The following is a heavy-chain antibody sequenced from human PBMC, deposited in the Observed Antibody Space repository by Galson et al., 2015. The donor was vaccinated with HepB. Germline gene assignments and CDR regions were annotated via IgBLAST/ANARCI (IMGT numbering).Heavy chain of an antibody. D-gene: IGHD2-2*02. Sequence: SVKVSCKASGGTFSSYAISWVRQAPGQGLEWMGRIIPILGIANYAQKFQGRVTITADKSTSTAYMELSSLRSEDTAVYYCARELGYCSSTSCYTGDYYYYMDVWGKGTTVTVSS. V-gene: IGHV1-69*04. J-gene: IGHJ6*03. CDR3: ARELGYCSSTSCYTGDYYYYMDV. CDR2: IIPILGIA. CDR1: GGTFSSYA.